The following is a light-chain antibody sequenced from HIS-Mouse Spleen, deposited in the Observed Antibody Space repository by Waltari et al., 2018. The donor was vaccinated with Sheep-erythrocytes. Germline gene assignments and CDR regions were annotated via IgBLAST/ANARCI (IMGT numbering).Light chain of an antibody. CDR3: QKYNNWPPPLT. CDR2: GAP. J-gene: IGKJ4*01. CDR1: ESTRRD. V-gene: IGKV3-15*01. Sequence: STRASESTRRDLDWNPAKPSQAPRILIYGAPTRATGIPARFSGSGSGTEFTLTISSMQSEDFAVYYCQKYNNWPPPLTFGGGTKVEIK.